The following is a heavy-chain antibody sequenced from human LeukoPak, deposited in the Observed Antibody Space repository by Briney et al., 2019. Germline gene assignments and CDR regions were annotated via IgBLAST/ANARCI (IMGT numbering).Heavy chain of an antibody. J-gene: IGHJ3*02. D-gene: IGHD2-2*01. CDR3: ARGRRYCSSTSCFPARHAFDI. V-gene: IGHV4-59*08. Sequence: PSETLSLTCTVSGGSMSPYHWGWIRQPPGKGLEWTGYIYYSGSTNYNPSLKSRVTISVDTSKNQFSLKLSSVTAADTAIYYCARGRRYCSSTSCFPARHAFDIWGQGTMVTVSS. CDR1: GGSMSPYH. CDR2: IYYSGST.